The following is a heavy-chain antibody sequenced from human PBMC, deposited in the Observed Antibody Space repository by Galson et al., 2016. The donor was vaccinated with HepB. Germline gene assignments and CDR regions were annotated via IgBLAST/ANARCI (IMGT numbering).Heavy chain of an antibody. J-gene: IGHJ4*02. V-gene: IGHV3-23*01. Sequence: SLRLSCAASGFTFSSYAMTWVRQAPGKGLEWVSGISASGAGTYYADSVKGRFTTSRDNSKNTLHLQMNSLRADDTAVYYCAKCPPGTRGSLDSWGQGTLVTASS. CDR1: GFTFSSYA. CDR3: AKCPPGTRGSLDS. CDR2: ISASGAGT. D-gene: IGHD1-14*01.